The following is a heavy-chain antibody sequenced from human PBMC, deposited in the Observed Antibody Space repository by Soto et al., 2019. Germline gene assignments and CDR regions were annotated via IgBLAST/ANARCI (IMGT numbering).Heavy chain of an antibody. CDR3: AKRYCSGGSCYPAYFDY. CDR2: ISGSGGST. J-gene: IGHJ4*02. Sequence: GGSLRLSCAASGFTFSSYAMSWVRQAPGKGLEWVSAISGSGGSTYYADSVKGRFTISRDNSKNTLYLQMNSLRAEDTAVYYCAKRYCSGGSCYPAYFDYWGQGTLVTVSS. CDR1: GFTFSSYA. V-gene: IGHV3-23*01. D-gene: IGHD2-15*01.